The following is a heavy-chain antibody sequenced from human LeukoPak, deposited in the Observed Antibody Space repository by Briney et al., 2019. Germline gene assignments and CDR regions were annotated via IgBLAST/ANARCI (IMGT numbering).Heavy chain of an antibody. CDR3: ASSSSGWYYFDY. CDR2: IGTRRTSI. Sequence: GGSLRLSCAASGFTFSSYSMNWVRQTPGKGLEWVSSIGTRRTSIYYADSVKGRFTISRDNAKNALYLQMNSLRAEDTAVYYCASSSSGWYYFDYWGQGTLVTVSS. D-gene: IGHD6-19*01. V-gene: IGHV3-21*01. J-gene: IGHJ4*02. CDR1: GFTFSSYS.